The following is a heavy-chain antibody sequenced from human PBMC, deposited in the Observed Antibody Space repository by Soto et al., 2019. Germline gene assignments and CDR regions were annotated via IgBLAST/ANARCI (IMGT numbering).Heavy chain of an antibody. J-gene: IGHJ4*02. D-gene: IGHD3-16*02. CDR3: ASSHWGNYDYVWGSYRGRGDYFDY. Sequence: EVQLVESGGGLIQPGGSLRLSCAASGFTVSSNYMSWVRQAPGKGLEWVSVIYSGGSTYYADSVKGRFTISRDNSKNTLYLQMNSLRAEDTAVYYCASSHWGNYDYVWGSYRGRGDYFDYWGQGTLVTVSS. CDR2: IYSGGST. CDR1: GFTVSSNY. V-gene: IGHV3-53*01.